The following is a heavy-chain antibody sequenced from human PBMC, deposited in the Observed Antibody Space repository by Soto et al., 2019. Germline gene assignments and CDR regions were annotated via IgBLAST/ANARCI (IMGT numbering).Heavy chain of an antibody. CDR1: GGSISSYY. CDR3: AREARGYDFWSGGEHWYFDL. V-gene: IGHV4-4*07. J-gene: IGHJ2*01. Sequence: QVQLQESGPGLVKPSETLSLTCTVSGGSISSYYWSWIRQPAGKGLEWIGRIYTSGSTNYNPSLKSRVTMSVDTSKNQFSLKLSSVPAADTAVYYCAREARGYDFWSGGEHWYFDLWGRGTLVTVSS. D-gene: IGHD3-3*01. CDR2: IYTSGST.